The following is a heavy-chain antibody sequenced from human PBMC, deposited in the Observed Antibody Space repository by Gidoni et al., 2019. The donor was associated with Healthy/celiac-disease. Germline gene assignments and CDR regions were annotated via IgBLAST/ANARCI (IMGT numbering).Heavy chain of an antibody. CDR2: IYYSGST. V-gene: IGHV4-39*07. CDR3: ARDNNDFWSGYPFNYYYGMDV. CDR1: GGSISSSRYY. J-gene: IGHJ6*02. Sequence: QLQLQESGPGLVKPSETLSLTCTVSGGSISSSRYYWGWIRQPPGKGLEWIGSIYYSGSTYYNPSLKSRVTISVDTSKNQFSLKLSSVTAADTAVYYCARDNNDFWSGYPFNYYYGMDVWGQGTAVTVSS. D-gene: IGHD3-3*01.